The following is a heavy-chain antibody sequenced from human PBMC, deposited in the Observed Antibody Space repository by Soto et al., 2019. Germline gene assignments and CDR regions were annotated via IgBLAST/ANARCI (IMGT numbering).Heavy chain of an antibody. J-gene: IGHJ3*02. CDR3: AGPHYDFWSGYYGGAPDAFDI. CDR2: IYYSGST. Sequence: SETLSLTCTVSCGSISSSNYYWGWIRQPPGKGLYWIGIIYYSGSTYYNPSLKSRVTISVDTSKNQFSLKLSSVTAADTAVYYCAGPHYDFWSGYYGGAPDAFDIWGQGTMVTVS. D-gene: IGHD3-3*01. V-gene: IGHV4-39*01. CDR1: CGSISSSNYY.